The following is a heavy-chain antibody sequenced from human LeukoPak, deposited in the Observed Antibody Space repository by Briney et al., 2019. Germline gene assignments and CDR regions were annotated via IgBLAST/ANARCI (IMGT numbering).Heavy chain of an antibody. CDR2: IIPIFGTA. J-gene: IGHJ6*02. CDR1: GGTFSSYA. Sequence: ASVKVSCKASGGTFSSYAISWVRQAPGQGLEWMGGIIPIFGTANYAQKFQGRVTITADESTSTAYMELSSPRSEDTAVYYCARGHFSGHYYYGMDVWGQGTTVTVSS. D-gene: IGHD2/OR15-2a*01. V-gene: IGHV1-69*13. CDR3: ARGHFSGHYYYGMDV.